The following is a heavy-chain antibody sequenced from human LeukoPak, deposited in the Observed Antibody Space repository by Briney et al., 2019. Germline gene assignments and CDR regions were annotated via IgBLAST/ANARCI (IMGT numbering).Heavy chain of an antibody. CDR2: IYYSGST. CDR1: GGSISSSSYY. D-gene: IGHD5/OR15-5a*01. Sequence: PSETLSLTCTVSGGSISSSSYYWGWLRQPPGKGLEWIGSIYYSGSTYYNPSLKSRVTISVDTSKNQFSLKLSSVAAADTAVYYCARFYVGYYYYGIDVWGQGTTVTVSS. V-gene: IGHV4-39*01. CDR3: ARFYVGYYYYGIDV. J-gene: IGHJ6*02.